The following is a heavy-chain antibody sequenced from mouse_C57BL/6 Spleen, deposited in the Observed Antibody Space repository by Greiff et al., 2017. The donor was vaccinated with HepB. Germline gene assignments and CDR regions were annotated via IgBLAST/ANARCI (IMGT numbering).Heavy chain of an antibody. D-gene: IGHD2-1*01. Sequence: EVQLQQSGPVLVKPGASVKMSCKASGYTFTDYYMNWVKQSHGKSLEWIGVINPYNGGTSYNQKFKGKATLTVDKSSSTAYMELNSLTSEDSAVYYCARRENSGYGNYYFDYWGQGTTLTVSS. V-gene: IGHV1-19*01. J-gene: IGHJ2*01. CDR1: GYTFTDYY. CDR3: ARRENSGYGNYYFDY. CDR2: INPYNGGT.